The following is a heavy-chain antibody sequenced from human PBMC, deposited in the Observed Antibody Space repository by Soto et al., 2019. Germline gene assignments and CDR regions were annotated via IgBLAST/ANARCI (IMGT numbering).Heavy chain of an antibody. CDR1: GFTFNTYA. CDR3: AKDPITNGWSANYFDY. D-gene: IGHD6-19*01. CDR2: ISSDGFNK. V-gene: IGHV3-30*18. Sequence: QVQLVESGGGVVQPGRSLRLSCTASGFTFNTYAMHWVRQAPGRGLEWVAIISSDGFNKYYADSGKGRFTISRDNSKNTLYVQMNSLRAEDTAVYYCAKDPITNGWSANYFDYWGQGTLVTVSS. J-gene: IGHJ4*02.